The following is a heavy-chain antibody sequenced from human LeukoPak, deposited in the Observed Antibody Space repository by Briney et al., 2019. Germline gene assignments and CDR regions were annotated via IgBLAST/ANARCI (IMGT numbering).Heavy chain of an antibody. CDR1: GITFSSYW. CDR3: ARDGGYAMPLVTFDY. Sequence: GGSLRLSCTASGITFSSYWMSWVRQAPGKGLEWVANIKQDGSEKYYVDSVKGRFTISRDNAKNSLYLQMNSLRAEDTAVYYCARDGGYAMPLVTFDYWGQGTLVTVSS. CDR2: IKQDGSEK. V-gene: IGHV3-7*01. D-gene: IGHD5-12*01. J-gene: IGHJ4*02.